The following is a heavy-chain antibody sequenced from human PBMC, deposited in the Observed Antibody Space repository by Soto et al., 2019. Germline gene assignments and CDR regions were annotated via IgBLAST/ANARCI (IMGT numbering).Heavy chain of an antibody. CDR3: GRARYCISTSCSGNYFYGMDV. D-gene: IGHD2-2*01. J-gene: IGHJ6*02. CDR2: IGTDGDA. CDR1: GFTFSSYD. Sequence: GGSLRLSCAASGFTFSSYDMHWVRQATGKGLEWVSGIGTDGDAYYPGSVKGRFTISRENAKNSLYLQMNSLRAGDTAVYYCGRARYCISTSCSGNYFYGMDVWGQGTTVTVSS. V-gene: IGHV3-13*01.